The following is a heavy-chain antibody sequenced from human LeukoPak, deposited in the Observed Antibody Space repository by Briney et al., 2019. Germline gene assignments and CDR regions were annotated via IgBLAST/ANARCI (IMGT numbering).Heavy chain of an antibody. CDR2: IGTAGDT. CDR1: GFTFSSYD. CDR3: ARGAYYYGSGSYYYFDY. Sequence: GGSLRLSCAASGFTFSSYDMHWVRQATGKGLEWVSAIGTAGDTYYPGSVKGRFTISRENAKNSLYLQMNSLRAGDTAVYYCARGAYYYGSGSYYYFDYWGQGTLVTVSS. J-gene: IGHJ4*02. D-gene: IGHD3-10*01. V-gene: IGHV3-13*01.